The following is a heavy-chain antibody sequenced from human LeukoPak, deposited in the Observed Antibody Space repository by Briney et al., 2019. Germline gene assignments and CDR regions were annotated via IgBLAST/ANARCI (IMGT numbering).Heavy chain of an antibody. V-gene: IGHV1-2*02. J-gene: IGHJ4*02. CDR2: INPNSGGT. D-gene: IGHD6-13*01. CDR3: ALASSSSWYAYFDF. Sequence: ASVKVSCKASVYTFTGYYMHWVRQAPGQGLEWVGGINPNSGGTNYAQNFQGSVTLTRDTSNSTAYMELSRLRSDDTAVYYCALASSSSWYAYFDFWGQGTLVTVSS. CDR1: VYTFTGYY.